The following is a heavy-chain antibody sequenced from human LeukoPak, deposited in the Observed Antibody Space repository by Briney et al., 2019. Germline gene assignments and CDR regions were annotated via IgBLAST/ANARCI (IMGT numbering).Heavy chain of an antibody. CDR3: ARSLLGQWLVRRSFDY. D-gene: IGHD6-19*01. J-gene: IGHJ4*02. CDR2: IEGDGGKK. V-gene: IGHV3-7*01. CDR1: GLTFSSQW. Sequence: GGSLRLSCAASGLTFSSQWMTWVRQAPGKGPEWMANIEGDGGKKFYVDSVKGRFTISRDNAENSLYLHMNSLRAEDTAVYYCARSLLGQWLVRRSFDYWGQGTLVTVSS.